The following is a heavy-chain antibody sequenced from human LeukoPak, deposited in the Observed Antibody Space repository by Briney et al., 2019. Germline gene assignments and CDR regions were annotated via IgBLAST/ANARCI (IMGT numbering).Heavy chain of an antibody. D-gene: IGHD2-21*01. V-gene: IGHV1-69*13. CDR2: IIPIFGTA. Sequence: AASVKVSCKASGGTFSSYAISWVRQSPGQGLEWMGGIIPIFGTANYVQQFQGRVTITADELTSTAYMELSSLKAGDTAVYYCAISSYCGCDCYGGYFDYWSQGTLVTVSS. CDR1: GGTFSSYA. CDR3: AISSYCGCDCYGGYFDY. J-gene: IGHJ4*02.